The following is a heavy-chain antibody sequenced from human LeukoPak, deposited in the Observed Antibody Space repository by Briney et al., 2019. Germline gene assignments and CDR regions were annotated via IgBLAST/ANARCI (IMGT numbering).Heavy chain of an antibody. Sequence: SETLSLTCAVYGGSFSGYYWSWIRQPPEKGLEWIGEINHSGSTNYNPSLKSRVTISVDTSKNQFSLKLSSVTAADTAVYYCARGSKGSSARGYYYYMDVWGKGTTVTVSS. D-gene: IGHD6-6*01. CDR3: ARGSKGSSARGYYYYMDV. V-gene: IGHV4-34*01. J-gene: IGHJ6*03. CDR1: GGSFSGYY. CDR2: INHSGST.